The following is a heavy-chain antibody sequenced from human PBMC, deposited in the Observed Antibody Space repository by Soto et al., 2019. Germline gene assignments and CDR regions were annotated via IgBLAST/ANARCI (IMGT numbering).Heavy chain of an antibody. CDR1: GFTFSSYA. J-gene: IGHJ4*02. CDR3: ARDFSKVGSDVVAGYIDY. CDR2: ISYDGSNK. Sequence: QVQLVESGGGAVQPGRSLRLSCAASGFTFSSYAMHWVRQAPGKGLEWVAVISYDGSNKYYADSVKGRFTISRDNSKNTLYLQMNSLRAEDTAVYYCARDFSKVGSDVVAGYIDYWGQGTLVTVSS. D-gene: IGHD6-19*01. V-gene: IGHV3-30-3*01.